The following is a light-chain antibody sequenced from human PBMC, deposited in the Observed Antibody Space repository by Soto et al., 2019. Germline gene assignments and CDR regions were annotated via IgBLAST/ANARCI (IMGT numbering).Light chain of an antibody. V-gene: IGKV3-15*01. CDR1: QSVSSN. Sequence: EIVMTQSPATLSVSPGERATLSCRASQSVSSNLAWYQQKPGQAPRLLIYGASTRATGIPARFSGSGSGTELTLNISSLQSEDFAVYSCQQYNNWPPGTFGQGTKVEIK. CDR3: QQYNNWPPGT. CDR2: GAS. J-gene: IGKJ1*01.